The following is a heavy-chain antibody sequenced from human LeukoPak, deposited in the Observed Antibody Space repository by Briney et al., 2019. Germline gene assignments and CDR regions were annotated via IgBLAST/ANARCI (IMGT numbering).Heavy chain of an antibody. V-gene: IGHV1-3*01. CDR1: GYTFTSYA. CDR3: ARDVDTAMVPID. J-gene: IGHJ4*02. D-gene: IGHD5-18*01. Sequence: ASVKVSCKASGYTFTSYAMHWVRQAPGQRLEWMGWINAGNGNTKYSQKFQGRVTITRDTSASTAYMELSSLRSDDTAVYYCARDVDTAMVPIDWGQGTLVTVSS. CDR2: INAGNGNT.